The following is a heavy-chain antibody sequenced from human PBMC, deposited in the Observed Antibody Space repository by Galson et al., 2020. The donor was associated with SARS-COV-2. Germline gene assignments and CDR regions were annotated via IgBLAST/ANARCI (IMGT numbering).Heavy chain of an antibody. CDR1: GFTFSSYW. Sequence: GSLRLSCAASGFTFSSYWMTWVRQAPGKGLEWVANIRQDGSEKNYVDSVKGRFTISRDNAKNSLYLQMNSLRAEDTAMYYCARRAVSNYYYYYSMDVWGNGTTVTVSS. V-gene: IGHV3-7*01. D-gene: IGHD6-19*01. CDR2: IRQDGSEK. CDR3: ARRAVSNYYYYYSMDV. J-gene: IGHJ6*03.